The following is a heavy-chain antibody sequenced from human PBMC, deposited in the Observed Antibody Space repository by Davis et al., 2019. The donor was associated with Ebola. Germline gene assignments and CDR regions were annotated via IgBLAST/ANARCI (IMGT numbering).Heavy chain of an antibody. CDR3: ASARAAVAGTLLYYYYGMDV. Sequence: GSLRLSCAVYGGSFSGYYWSWIRQPPGKGLEWIGEINHSGSTNYNPPLKSRVTISVDTSKNQFSLKLSSVTAADTAVYYCASARAAVAGTLLYYYYGMDVWGKGTTVTVSS. V-gene: IGHV4-34*01. CDR1: GGSFSGYY. J-gene: IGHJ6*04. CDR2: INHSGST. D-gene: IGHD6-19*01.